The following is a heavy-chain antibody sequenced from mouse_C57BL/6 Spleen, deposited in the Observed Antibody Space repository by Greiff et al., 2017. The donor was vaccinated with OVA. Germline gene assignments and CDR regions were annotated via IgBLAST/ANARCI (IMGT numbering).Heavy chain of an antibody. CDR2: IYPGDGDT. Sequence: VQGVESGPELVKPGASVKISCKASGYAFSSSWMNWVKQRPGKGLEWIGRIYPGDGDTNYNGKFKGKATLTADKSSSTAYMQLSSLTSEDSAVYFCARYYGSRTDYYAMDYWGQGTSVTVSS. J-gene: IGHJ4*01. CDR1: GYAFSSSW. CDR3: ARYYGSRTDYYAMDY. V-gene: IGHV1-82*01. D-gene: IGHD1-1*01.